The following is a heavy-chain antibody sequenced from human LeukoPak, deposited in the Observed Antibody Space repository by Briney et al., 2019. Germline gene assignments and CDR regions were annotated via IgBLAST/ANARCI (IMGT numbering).Heavy chain of an antibody. D-gene: IGHD3-10*01. CDR2: ISSTSSYI. Sequence: GGSLRLSCAASGFTFSSYSMNWVRQAPGKGLEWVSSISSTSSYIYYADSVKGRFTISRDNAKNSLYLQMNSLRAEDTAVYYCARDPHYYGSGTPGYFDYWGQGTLVSVS. V-gene: IGHV3-21*06. CDR1: GFTFSSYS. J-gene: IGHJ4*02. CDR3: ARDPHYYGSGTPGYFDY.